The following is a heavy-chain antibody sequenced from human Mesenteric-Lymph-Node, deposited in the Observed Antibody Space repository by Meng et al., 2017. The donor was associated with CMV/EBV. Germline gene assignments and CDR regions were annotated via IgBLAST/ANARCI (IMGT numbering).Heavy chain of an antibody. CDR1: GFTFREFG. J-gene: IGHJ4*02. Sequence: GESLKISCAASGFTFREFGMHWVRQAPGKGLEWVAFIWYDGSTQYYRDSVKGRFTISRDNSKNTLYLQMNSLRVEDTSVYYCARARENFDYWGQGTLVTV. CDR3: ARARENFDY. CDR2: IWYDGSTQ. V-gene: IGHV3-30*02.